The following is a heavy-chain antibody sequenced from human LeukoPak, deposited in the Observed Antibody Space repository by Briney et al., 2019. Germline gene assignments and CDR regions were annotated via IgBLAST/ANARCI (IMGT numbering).Heavy chain of an antibody. CDR3: ARDHVRIVVVAAYV. CDR2: ISYDGSNK. D-gene: IGHD3-22*01. CDR1: GFTFSSYA. V-gene: IGHV3-30-3*01. Sequence: GGSLRLSCAASGFTFSSYAMHWVRQAPGKGLEWVAVISYDGSNKYYADSVKGRFTISRDNSKNTLYLQMNSLRAEDTAVYYCARDHVRIVVVAAYVWGQGTLVTVSS. J-gene: IGHJ4*02.